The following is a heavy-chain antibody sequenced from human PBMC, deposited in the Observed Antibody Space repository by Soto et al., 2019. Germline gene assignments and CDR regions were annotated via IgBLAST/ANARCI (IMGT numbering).Heavy chain of an antibody. CDR3: AKDRGGSYLFDY. V-gene: IGHV3-9*01. J-gene: IGHJ4*02. CDR1: GFNFDDYA. D-gene: IGHD1-26*01. CDR2: ISWNSGII. Sequence: EVQLVESGGGLVQPGRSLRLSCAVSGFNFDDYAMHWVRQAPGKGLEWVSIISWNSGIIGYADSVKGRFTISRDNAKNSLYLQMNSLRAEDTALYYCAKDRGGSYLFDYWGQGTLVTVSS.